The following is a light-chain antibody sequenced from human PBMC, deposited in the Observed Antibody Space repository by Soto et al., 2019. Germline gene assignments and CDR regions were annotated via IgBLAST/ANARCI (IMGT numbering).Light chain of an antibody. CDR2: QVS. CDR1: QSLVYSDGSTY. V-gene: IGKV2-30*01. Sequence: DVVMAQSPLPLHVTLGQPASISCRSSQSLVYSDGSTYLSWFHQRPGQSPRRLIYQVSNRDSGVPDRFSGSGSGTDLTLKISRVEAEDVGVYYCMQGTHWLPYTFGQGTKMQIK. J-gene: IGKJ2*01. CDR3: MQGTHWLPYT.